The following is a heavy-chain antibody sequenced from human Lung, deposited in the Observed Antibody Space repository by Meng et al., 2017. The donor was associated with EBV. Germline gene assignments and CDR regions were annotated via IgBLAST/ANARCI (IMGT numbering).Heavy chain of an antibody. CDR1: GFTFSSYA. V-gene: IGHV3-23*01. Sequence: VQLLECGGCLVQPGGSLRLSCAASGFTFSSYAMSWVRQAPGKGLEWVARTNENGAITNYADSVKGRFTISRDNAKNTLYLQMNSLRAEDTAVYYCSRDLAGSDDYWGQGTLVTVFS. CDR2: TNENGAIT. CDR3: SRDLAGSDDY. J-gene: IGHJ4*02. D-gene: IGHD1-14*01.